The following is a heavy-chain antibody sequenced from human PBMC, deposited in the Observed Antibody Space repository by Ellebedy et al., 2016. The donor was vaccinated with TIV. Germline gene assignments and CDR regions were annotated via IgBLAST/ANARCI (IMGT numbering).Heavy chain of an antibody. CDR3: AKDSTKD. CDR2: ISGSGGST. V-gene: IGHV3-23*01. CDR1: GFTFSSYA. Sequence: GGSLRLXXAASGFTFSSYAMSWVRQAPGKGLEWVSTISGSGGSTYYADSVKGRFTISRDNSKNTLSLQMNSLRAEGTAVYYCAKDSTKDWGQGTLVTVSS. J-gene: IGHJ4*02. D-gene: IGHD1-26*01.